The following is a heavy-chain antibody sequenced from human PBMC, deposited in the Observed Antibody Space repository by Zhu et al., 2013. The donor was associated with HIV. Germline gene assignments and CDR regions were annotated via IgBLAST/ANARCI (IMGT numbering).Heavy chain of an antibody. J-gene: IGHJ6*02. CDR2: ISAYNGNT. CDR3: ARSNIVVVPAARTYYYYGMDV. D-gene: IGHD2-2*01. CDR1: GYTFTSYG. V-gene: IGHV1-18*01. Sequence: QVQLVQSGAEVKKPGASVKVSCKASGYTFTSYGISWVRQAPGQGLEWMGWISAYNGNTNYAQKLQGRVTMTTDTSTSTAYMELRSLRSDDTAVYYCARSNIVVVPAARTYYYYGMDVWGQGTTVTVSS.